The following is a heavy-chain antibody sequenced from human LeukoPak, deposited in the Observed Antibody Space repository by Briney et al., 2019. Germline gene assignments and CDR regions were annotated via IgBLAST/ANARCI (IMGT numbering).Heavy chain of an antibody. J-gene: IGHJ4*02. D-gene: IGHD6-19*01. CDR1: GFTFTSSA. CDR3: AAEPGYSSGWYSVDY. Sequence: SVKVSCKASGFTFTSSAMQWVRQARGQRLEWIGWIVVGSGKTNYAQKFQERVTITRDISTSTAYMELSSLRSEDTAVYYCAAEPGYSSGWYSVDYWGQGTLVTVSS. V-gene: IGHV1-58*02. CDR2: IVVGSGKT.